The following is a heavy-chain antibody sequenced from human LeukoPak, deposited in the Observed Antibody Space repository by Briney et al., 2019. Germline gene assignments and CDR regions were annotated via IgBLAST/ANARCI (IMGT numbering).Heavy chain of an antibody. Sequence: SETLSLTCGVYGGSVSGYYWNWIRQPPGKGLEWIGEINHSGSTSYNPSLKSRVTISLDTSKNQFSLKLRSVTAADTAVCYCASRGDPRSSGYYHATNYYGMDVWGQGTTVTVSS. D-gene: IGHD3-22*01. J-gene: IGHJ6*02. V-gene: IGHV4-34*01. CDR2: INHSGST. CDR3: ASRGDPRSSGYYHATNYYGMDV. CDR1: GGSVSGYY.